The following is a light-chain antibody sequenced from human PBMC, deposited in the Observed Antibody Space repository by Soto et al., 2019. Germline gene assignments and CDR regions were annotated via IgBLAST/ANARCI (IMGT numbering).Light chain of an antibody. CDR1: QSVSSY. V-gene: IGKV3-11*01. Sequence: EIVLTQSPATLSLSPGERATLSCRASQSVSSYLAWYQQKPGQAPRLLIYDASNRATGIPARFSGSGSGTDFPLTISSLEPEDFAVYYCQQRSNWPPRITFGGGTKVEIK. CDR3: QQRSNWPPRIT. J-gene: IGKJ4*01. CDR2: DAS.